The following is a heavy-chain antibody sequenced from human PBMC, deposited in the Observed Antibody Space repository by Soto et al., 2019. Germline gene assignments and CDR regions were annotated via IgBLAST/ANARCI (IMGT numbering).Heavy chain of an antibody. CDR3: AKIKSTSRGAAAGLLFDY. CDR2: ISGSGGST. D-gene: IGHD6-13*01. V-gene: IGHV3-23*01. J-gene: IGHJ4*02. Sequence: PGGSLRLSCAASGFTFSSYAMSWVRQAPGKGLEWVSAISGSGGSTYYADSVKGRFTISRDNSRNTLYLQMNSLRAEDTAVYYCAKIKSTSRGAAAGLLFDYWGQGTLVTFSS. CDR1: GFTFSSYA.